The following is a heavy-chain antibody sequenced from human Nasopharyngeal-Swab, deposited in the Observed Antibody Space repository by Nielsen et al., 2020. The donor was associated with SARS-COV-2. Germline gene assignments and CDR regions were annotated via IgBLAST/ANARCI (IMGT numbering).Heavy chain of an antibody. CDR1: GFPFSSYG. V-gene: IGHV3-30*03. CDR3: ARDPVMSSGWWDDYSYGMDV. Sequence: SCAASGFPFSSYGMHWVRQAPGKGLEWVAVISYGGSNKYYADSVKGRFTISRDNSKNTLYLQMNSLRAEDTAVYYCARDPVMSSGWWDDYSYGMDVWGQGTTVTVSS. D-gene: IGHD6-19*01. J-gene: IGHJ6*02. CDR2: ISYGGSNK.